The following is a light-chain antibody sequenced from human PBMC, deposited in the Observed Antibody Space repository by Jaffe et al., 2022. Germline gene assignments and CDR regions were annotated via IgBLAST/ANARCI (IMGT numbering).Light chain of an antibody. CDR2: AAS. V-gene: IGKV1-9*01. CDR1: QGISSY. J-gene: IGKJ3*01. CDR3: QQFNSYPPVT. Sequence: DIQLTQSPSFLSASVGDRVTITCRASQGISSYLAWYQQKPGKAPNLLIYAASTLQSGVPSRFSGSKSGTEFTLTISSLQPEDFATYYCQQFNSYPPVTFGPGTKVDIK.